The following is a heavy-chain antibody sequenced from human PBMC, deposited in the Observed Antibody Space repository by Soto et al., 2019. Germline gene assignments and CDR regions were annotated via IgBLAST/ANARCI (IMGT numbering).Heavy chain of an antibody. CDR2: INVEGTVT. Sequence: EVQLVESGGGLVQPGGSLRLSCAASGFRFTGNWMHWVRQAPGKGLEWVSRINVEGTVTRYADSVKGRLTSSRDNATDTLYLQMSSLRAEDTAVYYCARTMYWRRASCFIDNWFDSRGQGTPVTVSS. J-gene: IGHJ5*01. CDR3: ARTMYWRRASCFIDNWFDS. D-gene: IGHD2-15*01. CDR1: GFRFTGNW. V-gene: IGHV3-74*01.